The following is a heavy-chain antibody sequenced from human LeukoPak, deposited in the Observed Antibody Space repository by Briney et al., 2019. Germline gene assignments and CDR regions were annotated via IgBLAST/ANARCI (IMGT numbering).Heavy chain of an antibody. Sequence: GGSLRPSCAASGFTVSSNYMSWVRQAPGKGLEWVSVIYSGGSTYYADSVKGRFTISRDNSKNTLYLQMNSLRAEDTAVYYCARAARLLWFGELSTPYYFDYWGQGTLVTVSS. J-gene: IGHJ4*02. V-gene: IGHV3-66*01. D-gene: IGHD3-10*01. CDR1: GFTVSSNY. CDR2: IYSGGST. CDR3: ARAARLLWFGELSTPYYFDY.